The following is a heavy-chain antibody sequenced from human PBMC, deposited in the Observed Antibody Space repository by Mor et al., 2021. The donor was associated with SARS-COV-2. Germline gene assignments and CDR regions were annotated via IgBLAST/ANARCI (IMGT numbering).Heavy chain of an antibody. J-gene: IGHJ4*02. CDR3: AREWQGIFDY. V-gene: IGHV2-70*04. D-gene: IGHD3-3*01. CDR2: IDSDDYK. Sequence: LEWLARIDSDDYKFYSTSLKTRLTISKDTSKNQVVLTMTNMDPVDTATYYCAREWQGIFDYWGQGTLVTVSS.